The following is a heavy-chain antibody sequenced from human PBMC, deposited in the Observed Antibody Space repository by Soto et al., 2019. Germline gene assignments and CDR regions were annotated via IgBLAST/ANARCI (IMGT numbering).Heavy chain of an antibody. J-gene: IGHJ4*02. V-gene: IGHV3-21*01. D-gene: IGHD3-10*01. CDR2: ISSSSSYI. Sequence: GGSLRLSCAASGFTFSSYSMNWVRQAPGKGLEWVSSISSSSSYIYYADSVKGRFTISRDNAKNSLYLQMNSLRAEDTAVYYCARNPFHGSGSYYTDYWGQGTLVTVSS. CDR3: ARNPFHGSGSYYTDY. CDR1: GFTFSSYS.